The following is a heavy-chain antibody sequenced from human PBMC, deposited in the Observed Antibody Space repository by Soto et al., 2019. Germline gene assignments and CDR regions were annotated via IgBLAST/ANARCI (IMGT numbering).Heavy chain of an antibody. CDR3: ASYCISTSCYSPGAFDI. CDR2: IIPIFGIA. J-gene: IGHJ3*02. D-gene: IGHD2-2*01. Sequence: SVKVSCKASGGTFSSYAISWVRQAPGQGLEWMGGIIPIFGIANYAQKFQGRVTITADESTSTAYMELSSLRSEDTAVYYCASYCISTSCYSPGAFDIWGQGTMVTVSS. CDR1: GGTFSSYA. V-gene: IGHV1-69*13.